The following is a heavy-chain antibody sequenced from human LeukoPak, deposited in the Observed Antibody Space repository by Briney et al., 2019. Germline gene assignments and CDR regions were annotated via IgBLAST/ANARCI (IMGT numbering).Heavy chain of an antibody. CDR1: GGSFSGYY. CDR3: ARDQAIRSGYYSYYYYYGMDV. J-gene: IGHJ6*02. Sequence: SETLSLTCAVYGGSFSGYYWSWIRQPPGKGLEWIGEINHSGSTNYNPSLKSRVTISVDTSKNQFSLKLSSVTAADTAVYYCARDQAIRSGYYSYYYYYGMDVWGQGTTVTVSS. D-gene: IGHD3-9*01. V-gene: IGHV4-34*01. CDR2: INHSGST.